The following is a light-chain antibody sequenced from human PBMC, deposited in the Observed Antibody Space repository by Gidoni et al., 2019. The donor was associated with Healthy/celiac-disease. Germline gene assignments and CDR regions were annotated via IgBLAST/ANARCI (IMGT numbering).Light chain of an antibody. CDR1: QDISNY. Sequence: DIQMTMSPSSLSASVGDRATNTCQASQDISNYLNWYQQKTGKAPKLLIYDASNLETGVPSRFSGSGSGTDFTFTISSLQPEDIATYYCQQYDNLSLTFGGGTKVEIK. J-gene: IGKJ4*01. CDR3: QQYDNLSLT. V-gene: IGKV1-33*01. CDR2: DAS.